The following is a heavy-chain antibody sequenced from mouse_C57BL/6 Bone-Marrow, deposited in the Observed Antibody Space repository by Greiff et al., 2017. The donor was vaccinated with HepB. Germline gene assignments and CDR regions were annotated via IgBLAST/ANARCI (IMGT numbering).Heavy chain of an antibody. D-gene: IGHD2-4*01. CDR1: GYTFTSYW. V-gene: IGHV1-69*01. Sequence: QVQLQQSGAELVRPGTSVKVSCKASGYTFTSYWMHWVKQRPGQGLEWIGEIDPSDSYTNYNQKFKGKSTLTVDKSSSTAYMQLSSLTSEDSAVYYCARVYDYGGYYFDYWGQGTTLTVSS. CDR3: ARVYDYGGYYFDY. J-gene: IGHJ2*01. CDR2: IDPSDSYT.